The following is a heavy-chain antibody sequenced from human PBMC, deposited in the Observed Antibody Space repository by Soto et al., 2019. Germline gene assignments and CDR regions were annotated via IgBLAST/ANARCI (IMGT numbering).Heavy chain of an antibody. CDR2: ISYDGSNK. D-gene: IGHD6-19*01. CDR3: ARALGDGSGWSGLDY. J-gene: IGHJ4*02. CDR1: GFTFSSYA. V-gene: IGHV3-30-3*01. Sequence: QVQLVESGGGVVQPGRSLRLSCAASGFTFSSYAMHWVRQAPGKGLEWVAVISYDGSNKYYADSVKGRFTISRDNSKNTLYLQMNSLRAEDTAVYYCARALGDGSGWSGLDYWGQGTLVTVSS.